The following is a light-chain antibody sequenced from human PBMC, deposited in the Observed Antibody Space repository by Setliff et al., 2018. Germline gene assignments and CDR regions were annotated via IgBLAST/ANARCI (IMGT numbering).Light chain of an antibody. Sequence: QSALTQPASVSGSPGQSITLSCSATSSDVGSYDLVSWYQQHPGKAPKLIIYGVSDRPSGVSNRFSGSKSGNTASLTISGLQTEDEADYYCNAYTSGTTYVFGTGTKV. CDR1: SSDVGSYDL. V-gene: IGLV2-14*03. CDR2: GVS. J-gene: IGLJ1*01. CDR3: NAYTSGTTYV.